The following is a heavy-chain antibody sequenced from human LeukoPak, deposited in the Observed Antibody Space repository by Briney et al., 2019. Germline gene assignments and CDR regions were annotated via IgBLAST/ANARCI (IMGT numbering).Heavy chain of an antibody. J-gene: IGHJ4*02. V-gene: IGHV3-21*01. D-gene: IGHD3-22*01. CDR2: ISSSSSYI. Sequence: GGSLRLSCAASGFTFSSYTMNWVRQAPGKGLEWVSSISSSSSYICYVDSVKGRFTISRDNAKNSLHLQMNSLRAEDTAVYYCARDPPPDDTSGYLDYWGQGALVTVSS. CDR1: GFTFSSYT. CDR3: ARDPPPDDTSGYLDY.